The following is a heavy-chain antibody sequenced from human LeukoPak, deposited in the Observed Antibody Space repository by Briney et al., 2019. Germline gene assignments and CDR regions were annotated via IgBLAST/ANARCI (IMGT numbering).Heavy chain of an antibody. CDR2: IYSGGST. Sequence: GRSLRLSCAASGFTFSSYAMHWVRQAPGKGLEWVSVIYSGGSTYYADSVKGRFTISRDNSKNTLYLQMNSLRAEDTAVYYCAKDEGIAAAGPLDYWGQGTLVTVSS. J-gene: IGHJ4*02. CDR1: GFTFSSYA. V-gene: IGHV3-23*03. CDR3: AKDEGIAAAGPLDY. D-gene: IGHD6-13*01.